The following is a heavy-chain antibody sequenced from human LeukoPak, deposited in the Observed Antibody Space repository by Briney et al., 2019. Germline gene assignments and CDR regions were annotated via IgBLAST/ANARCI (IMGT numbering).Heavy chain of an antibody. Sequence: PGGSLRLSCAASGFTFSDHYMDWVRQAPGKGLEWVGRTGNKANSYTTKYAASVKGRFIISRDDSKNSLYLQMNSLKTEDTAVYYCARDAKAVAGNYYYSGMDVWGQGTTVAVSS. D-gene: IGHD6-19*01. V-gene: IGHV3-72*01. J-gene: IGHJ6*02. CDR1: GFTFSDHY. CDR2: TGNKANSYTT. CDR3: ARDAKAVAGNYYYSGMDV.